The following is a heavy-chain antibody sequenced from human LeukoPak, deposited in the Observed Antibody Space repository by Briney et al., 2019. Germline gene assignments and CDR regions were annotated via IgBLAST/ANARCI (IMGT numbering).Heavy chain of an antibody. CDR3: ARGEGSTL. Sequence: GGSLRLSCAASGLTFSSYSFNYLRQAPGKGLEWVSSISSRSSFIYYADAVKGRFTISRDNAKNSLYLQMNSLRVEDTAVYFCARGEGSTLWGQGTLVTVSS. CDR1: GLTFSSYS. CDR2: ISSRSSFI. V-gene: IGHV3-21*01. J-gene: IGHJ4*02. D-gene: IGHD2-2*01.